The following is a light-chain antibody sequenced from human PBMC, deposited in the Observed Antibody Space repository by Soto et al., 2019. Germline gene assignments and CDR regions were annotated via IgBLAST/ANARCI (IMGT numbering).Light chain of an antibody. Sequence: EIVLTQSPGTLSLSLGERATLSFRASQSVSNNYLAWYQQKPGQAPRLLIYGASSRANGIPDRFSGSGSGTDFTLTISRLEPEDFAVYYCHQYGSSPLTFGGGTKVDIK. CDR1: QSVSNNY. CDR3: HQYGSSPLT. CDR2: GAS. V-gene: IGKV3-20*01. J-gene: IGKJ4*01.